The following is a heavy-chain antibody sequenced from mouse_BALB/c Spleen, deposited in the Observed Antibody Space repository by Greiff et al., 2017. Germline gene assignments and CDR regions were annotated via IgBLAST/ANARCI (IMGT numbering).Heavy chain of an antibody. CDR1: GFTFSSYA. CDR2: ISSGGSYT. D-gene: IGHD2-10*01. Sequence: EVKLMESGGGLVKPGGSLKLSCAASGFTFSSYAMSWVRQSPEKRLEWVAEISSGGSYTYYPDTVTGRFTISRDNAKNTLYLEMSSLRSEDTAMYYCARDSLLWYAMDYWGQGTSVTVSS. V-gene: IGHV5-9-4*01. CDR3: ARDSLLWYAMDY. J-gene: IGHJ4*01.